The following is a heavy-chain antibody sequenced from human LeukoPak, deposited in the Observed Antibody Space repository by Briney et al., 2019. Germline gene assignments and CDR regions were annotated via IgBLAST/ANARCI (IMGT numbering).Heavy chain of an antibody. CDR3: ARALHYYDSSGYYYLPDY. D-gene: IGHD3-22*01. Sequence: ASVKVSCKASGYTFTHHGITWVRQAPGQGLKWMGWISAYNGDTNYAQKFQGRVTMTTDTSTSTAYMELRSLRSDDTAVYYCARALHYYDSSGYYYLPDYWGQGTLVTVSS. CDR1: GYTFTHHG. CDR2: ISAYNGDT. J-gene: IGHJ4*02. V-gene: IGHV1-18*01.